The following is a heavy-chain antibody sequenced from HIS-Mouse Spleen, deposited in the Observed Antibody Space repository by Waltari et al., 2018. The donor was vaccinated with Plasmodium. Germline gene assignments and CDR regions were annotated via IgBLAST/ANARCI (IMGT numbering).Heavy chain of an antibody. J-gene: IGHJ4*02. Sequence: QVQLVESGGGVVQPGSSLRLSCAASGFPFGSHAMHWVRQAPGKGLEWVAVISYDGSNKYYADSVKGRFTISRDNSKNTLYLQMNSLRAEDTAVYYCARDRRLAFDYWGQGTLVTVSS. V-gene: IGHV3-30-3*01. CDR1: GFPFGSHA. CDR2: ISYDGSNK. D-gene: IGHD2-15*01. CDR3: ARDRRLAFDY.